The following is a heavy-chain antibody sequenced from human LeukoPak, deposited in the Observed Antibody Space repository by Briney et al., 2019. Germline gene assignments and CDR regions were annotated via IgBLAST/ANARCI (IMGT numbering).Heavy chain of an antibody. CDR1: GFTFSNYW. Sequence: PGGSLRLSCAVSGFTFSNYWMHWVRQAPGKGLVWVSRIANDGSDINYADSVKGRFIISRDNTKNTLFLQMNSLRPEDTAVYYCAKRAYITIFGVARPPGSVLYYYGMDVWGQGTTVTVSS. D-gene: IGHD3-3*01. V-gene: IGHV3-74*01. J-gene: IGHJ6*02. CDR3: AKRAYITIFGVARPPGSVLYYYGMDV. CDR2: IANDGSDI.